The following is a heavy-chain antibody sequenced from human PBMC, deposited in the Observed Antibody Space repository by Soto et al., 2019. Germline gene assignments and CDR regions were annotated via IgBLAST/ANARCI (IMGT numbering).Heavy chain of an antibody. V-gene: IGHV3-30-3*01. J-gene: IGHJ4*02. CDR3: AGQGVRPVLTGYYDY. CDR2: ISYDGSNK. Sequence: GGSLRLSCAASGFTFSSYAMHWVRQAPGKGLEWVAVISYDGSNKYYADSVKGRFTISRDNSKNTLYLQMNSLRAEDTAVYYCAGQGVRPVLTGYYDYWGQGTLVTVSS. D-gene: IGHD3-9*01. CDR1: GFTFSSYA.